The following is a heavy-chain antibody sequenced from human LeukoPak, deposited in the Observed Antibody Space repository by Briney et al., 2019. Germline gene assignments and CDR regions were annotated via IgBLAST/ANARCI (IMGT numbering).Heavy chain of an antibody. CDR2: VYYSGTT. CDR3: ARDRVAVAGTYWFDP. J-gene: IGHJ5*02. Sequence: RASETLSLTCAVYGGSFSGYYWSWIRQPAGKGLEWIGSVYYSGTTSYNPSLKSRVTISVDTSKNQFSLKLSSVTAADTAVYYCARDRVAVAGTYWFDPWGQGTLVTVSS. D-gene: IGHD6-19*01. CDR1: GGSFSGYY. V-gene: IGHV4-34*11.